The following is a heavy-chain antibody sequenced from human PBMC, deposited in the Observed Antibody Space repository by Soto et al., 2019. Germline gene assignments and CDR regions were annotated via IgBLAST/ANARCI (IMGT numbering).Heavy chain of an antibody. Sequence: QVQLGQSGAEVKKPGSSVKVSCKASGGTFSSYTISWVRQAPGQGLEWMGRIIPILGIANYAQKFQGRVTITSDKSTGTSDMELSSLRSEDTAVYYCASCSVWWFGDSSRTSYGMDVWGPGTTVTVSS. CDR3: ASCSVWWFGDSSRTSYGMDV. V-gene: IGHV1-69*02. CDR1: GGTFSSYT. D-gene: IGHD3-10*01. CDR2: IIPILGIA. J-gene: IGHJ6*02.